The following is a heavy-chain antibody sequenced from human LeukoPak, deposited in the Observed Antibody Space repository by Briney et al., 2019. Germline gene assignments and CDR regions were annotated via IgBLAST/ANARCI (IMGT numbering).Heavy chain of an antibody. D-gene: IGHD5-12*01. J-gene: IGHJ4*02. CDR2: ISSSGSTI. V-gene: IGHV3-11*01. CDR3: ARLHVDIVATTPDY. CDR1: GFTSSDYY. Sequence: GGSLRLSCAASGFTSSDYYMSWIRQAPGKGLEWVSYISSSGSTIYYADSVKGRFTISRDNAKNSLYLQMNSLRAEDTAVYYCARLHVDIVATTPDYWGQGTLVTVSS.